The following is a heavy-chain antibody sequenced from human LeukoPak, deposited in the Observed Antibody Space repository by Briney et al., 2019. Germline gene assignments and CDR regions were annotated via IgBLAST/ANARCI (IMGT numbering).Heavy chain of an antibody. Sequence: GGSLRLSCTASGLTLNNYAMSWVRQAPRKGLEWVAGIFGSGGSAHYADSVKGRFTISRDNSKNTVYLQMDSLTGEDTALYYCTKTTSGYSSGQYPGWPADHWGQGALVTVSS. CDR1: GLTLNNYA. J-gene: IGHJ4*02. CDR2: IFGSGGSA. CDR3: TKTTSGYSSGQYPGWPADH. V-gene: IGHV3-23*01. D-gene: IGHD6-25*01.